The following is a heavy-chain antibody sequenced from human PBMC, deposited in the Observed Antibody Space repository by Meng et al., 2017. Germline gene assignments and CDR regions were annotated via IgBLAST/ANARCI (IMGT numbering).Heavy chain of an antibody. D-gene: IGHD4-17*01. V-gene: IGHV3-23*04. CDR1: GFTFSSYA. CDR3: ARDRDYGDYWDWFDP. J-gene: IGHJ5*02. CDR2: ISGSGGST. Sequence: EVQLGGSGGGLVQPGGSLRLSCAASGFTFSSYAMSWVRQAPGKGLEWVSAISGSGGSTYYADSVKGRFTISRDNAKNSLYLQMNSLRAEDTALYYCARDRDYGDYWDWFDPWGQGTLVTVSS.